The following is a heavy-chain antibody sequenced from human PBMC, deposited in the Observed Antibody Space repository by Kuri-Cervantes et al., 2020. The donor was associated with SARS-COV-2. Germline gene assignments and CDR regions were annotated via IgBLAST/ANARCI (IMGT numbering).Heavy chain of an antibody. CDR2: IYHSGST. CDR1: GYSIRSGYY. J-gene: IGHJ3*02. D-gene: IGHD2-8*01. V-gene: IGHV4-38-2*01. CDR3: ARIGRSVPQWSPNHDAFDI. Sequence: ESLKIPCAVSGYSIRSGYYWGWFRQPPGKGLEWIGSIYHSGSTYYNPSLKSRVTISVDTSKNQFSLKLSSVTAADTAVYYCARIGRSVPQWSPNHDAFDIWGQGTMVTVSS.